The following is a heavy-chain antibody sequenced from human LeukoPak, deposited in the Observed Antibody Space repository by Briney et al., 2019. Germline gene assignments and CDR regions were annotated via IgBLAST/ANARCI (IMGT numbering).Heavy chain of an antibody. J-gene: IGHJ4*02. D-gene: IGHD3-9*01. CDR1: GFTFSSYS. CDR2: ISSSSSTI. CDR3: ARTVLRYFDWPQGGDY. Sequence: GGSLRLSCAASGFTFSSYSMNWVRQAPEKGLEWVSYISSSSSTIYYADSVKGRFTISRDNAKNSLYLQMNSLRAEDTAVYYCARTVLRYFDWPQGGDYWGQGTLVTVSS. V-gene: IGHV3-48*01.